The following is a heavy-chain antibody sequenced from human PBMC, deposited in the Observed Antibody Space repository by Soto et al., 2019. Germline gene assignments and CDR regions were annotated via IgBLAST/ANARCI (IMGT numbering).Heavy chain of an antibody. CDR3: ARYGSGTGYFDP. D-gene: IGHD3-10*01. V-gene: IGHV4-39*01. Sequence: SETLSLTCTVSGGSISSSSHYWGWIRQPPGKGLEWIGVIHYTGTTYYNPSLKSRIAISVDTSNSQFSLNLSSVTAADTAVYYCARYGSGTGYFDPWGQGTLVTVSS. J-gene: IGHJ5*02. CDR1: GGSISSSSHY. CDR2: IHYTGTT.